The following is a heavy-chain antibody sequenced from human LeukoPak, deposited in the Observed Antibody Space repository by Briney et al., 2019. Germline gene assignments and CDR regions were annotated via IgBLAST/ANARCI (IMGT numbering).Heavy chain of an antibody. J-gene: IGHJ4*02. CDR1: GFTVSSNY. D-gene: IGHD6-13*01. CDR3: ASPARGSSWYGLLGY. V-gene: IGHV3-66*01. CDR2: IYSGGNT. Sequence: GGSLRLSCAASGFTVSSNYITWVRQAPGKGLEWVSIIYSGGNTFYADSVKDRFTISRDNSKNTVYLQMNSLRAEDTAVYYCASPARGSSWYGLLGYWGQGTLVTVSS.